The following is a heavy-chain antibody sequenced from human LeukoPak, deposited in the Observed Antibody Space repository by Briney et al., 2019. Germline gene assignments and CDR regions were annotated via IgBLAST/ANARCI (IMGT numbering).Heavy chain of an antibody. V-gene: IGHV3-15*01. D-gene: IGHD4-17*01. CDR3: TTVPPWVTTGYFNY. CDR2: IKSKTDGGTT. J-gene: IGHJ4*02. Sequence: PGGSLRLSCAASGFTFSNAWMSWVCQAPGKGLEWVGRIKSKTDGGTTEYAAPVKGRFTISRDDSKNTVYLQMNSLKIDDTAVYYCTTVPPWVTTGYFNYWGQGTLVTVSS. CDR1: GFTFSNAW.